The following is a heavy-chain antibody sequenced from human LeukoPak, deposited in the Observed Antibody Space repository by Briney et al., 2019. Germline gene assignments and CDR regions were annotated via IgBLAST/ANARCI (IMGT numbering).Heavy chain of an antibody. CDR3: ATLGNRDSGYYLPSDY. CDR1: GGSISSSSYY. CDR2: VYYTGST. Sequence: SETLSLTCTVSGGSISSSSYYWGWLRQPPGKGLELIRSVYYTGSTYYNPSLQSRVTISVDTSKNQFSLKLSYVTAADTAVFYCATLGNRDSGYYLPSDYWGEGTLVTVSS. J-gene: IGHJ4*02. D-gene: IGHD3-22*01. V-gene: IGHV4-39*07.